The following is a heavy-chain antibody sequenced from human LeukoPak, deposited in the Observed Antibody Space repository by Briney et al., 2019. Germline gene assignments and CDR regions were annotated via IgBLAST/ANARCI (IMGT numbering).Heavy chain of an antibody. Sequence: SVKVSCKASGGTFSSYTISWVRQAPGQGLEWMGRIIPILGIANYAQKFQGRVTTTADKSTSTAYMELSSLRSEDTAVYYCARTLSSFLEWLSYYYYGMDVWGQGTTVTVSS. J-gene: IGHJ6*02. D-gene: IGHD3-3*01. V-gene: IGHV1-69*02. CDR2: IIPILGIA. CDR3: ARTLSSFLEWLSYYYYGMDV. CDR1: GGTFSSYT.